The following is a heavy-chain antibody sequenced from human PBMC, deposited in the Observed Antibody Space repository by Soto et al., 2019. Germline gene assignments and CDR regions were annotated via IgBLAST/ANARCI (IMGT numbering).Heavy chain of an antibody. D-gene: IGHD5-18*01. J-gene: IGHJ6*02. CDR1: GFTFSSYS. V-gene: IGHV3-21*01. CDR2: ISSSSSYI. CDR3: VRIQLYYYYYYGMDV. Sequence: GGSLRLSCAASGFTFSSYSMNWVRQAPGKGLEWVSSISSSSSYIYYADSVKGRFTISRDNAKNSLYLQMDSLRAEDTAVYYCVRIQLYYYYYYGMDVWGQGTTVTVSS.